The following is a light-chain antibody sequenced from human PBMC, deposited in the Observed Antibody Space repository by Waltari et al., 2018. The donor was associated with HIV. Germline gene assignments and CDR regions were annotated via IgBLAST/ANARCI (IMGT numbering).Light chain of an antibody. CDR3: QQYHSSPLT. CDR1: QSISNNH. V-gene: IGKV3-20*01. CDR2: GAS. Sequence: EIVLTQSPGTLSLSPGERATLSCRASQSISNNHLAWYQQKPDQAPRLLIYGASSRATGIPDRFSGSGSGTDFTLTISRLEPEDVAVYYCQQYHSSPLTFGGGTKVEI. J-gene: IGKJ4*01.